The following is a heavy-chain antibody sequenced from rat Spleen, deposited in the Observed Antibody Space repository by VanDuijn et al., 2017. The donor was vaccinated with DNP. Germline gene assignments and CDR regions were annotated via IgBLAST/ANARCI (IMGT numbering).Heavy chain of an antibody. V-gene: IGHV5-22*01. CDR2: ISYDGGST. J-gene: IGHJ3*01. Sequence: EVQLVESGGGLVQPGRSLKLSCAASGSTFSVYYMAWVRQAPTKGLDWVAYISYDGGSTYNGDYVKGRFTISRDNAKSTLYLQVNSLRSEDTATYYCVRPARGWFAYWGQGTLVTVSA. CDR3: VRPARGWFAY. CDR1: GSTFSVYY.